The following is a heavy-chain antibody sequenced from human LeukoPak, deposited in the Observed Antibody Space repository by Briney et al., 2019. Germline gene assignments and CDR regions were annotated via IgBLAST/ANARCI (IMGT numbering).Heavy chain of an antibody. CDR2: VSSRGGKT. J-gene: IGHJ3*01. V-gene: IGHV3-23*01. Sequence: GGSLRPSCSASGFTLRDSAMTWGRQAPGEGVERVSLVSSRGGKTNYPDPVKGRFSVSIDNAKDTLYLQVNSLRAEDTDIYYCARDMDLSTWGTGTMVSVSS. CDR1: GFTLRDSA. CDR3: ARDMDLST. D-gene: IGHD3-16*02.